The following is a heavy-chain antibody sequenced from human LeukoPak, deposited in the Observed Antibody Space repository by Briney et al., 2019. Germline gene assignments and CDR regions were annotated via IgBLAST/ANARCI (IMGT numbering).Heavy chain of an antibody. V-gene: IGHV4-59*08. J-gene: IGHJ4*02. D-gene: IGHD2-8*02. Sequence: SSETLSLTCTVSGGSISSYYWSWIRQPPGKGLEWIAYISDIGSINYNPSLKGRVTISLDTSKNQFSLKLSSVTAADTAVYYCAGHHPRNTVDFWGKGTLVTVSS. CDR2: ISDIGSI. CDR1: GGSISSYY. CDR3: AGHHPRNTVDF.